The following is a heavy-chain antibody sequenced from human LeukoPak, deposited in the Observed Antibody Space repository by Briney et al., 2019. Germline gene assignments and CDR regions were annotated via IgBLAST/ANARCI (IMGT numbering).Heavy chain of an antibody. CDR3: ARDGDYDSHRTDAFDI. CDR1: GGSISSYY. Sequence: SETLSLTCTVSGGSISSYYWSWIRQPAGKGLEWIGRIYTSGSTNYNPSLKSRVTISVDKSKNQFSLKLSSVTAVDTAVYYCARDGDYDSHRTDAFDIWGQGTMVTVSS. D-gene: IGHD3-22*01. V-gene: IGHV4-4*07. J-gene: IGHJ3*02. CDR2: IYTSGST.